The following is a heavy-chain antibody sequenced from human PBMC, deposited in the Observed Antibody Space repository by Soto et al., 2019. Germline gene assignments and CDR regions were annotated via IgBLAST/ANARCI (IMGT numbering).Heavy chain of an antibody. Sequence: GESLKISCKASGYSFSNSWIGWVRQMPGKGLECMGIIYPGDSQTRYSPSFQGQITISADKSISTAHLQWSSLKASDTGMYYCARRRVGETWDDAFDLWGQGTMVTVSS. V-gene: IGHV5-51*01. D-gene: IGHD1-26*01. CDR2: IYPGDSQT. CDR1: GYSFSNSW. CDR3: ARRRVGETWDDAFDL. J-gene: IGHJ3*01.